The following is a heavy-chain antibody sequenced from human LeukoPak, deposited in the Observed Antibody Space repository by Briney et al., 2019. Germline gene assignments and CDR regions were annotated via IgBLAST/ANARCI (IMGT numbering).Heavy chain of an antibody. V-gene: IGHV3-74*01. CDR3: AKDLYSNSVGGDAFDI. CDR1: GFTFSRYW. CDR2: INSDGSST. Sequence: GGSLRLSCAASGFTFSRYWMHWVRQAPGKGLVWVSRINSDGSSTTYADSVKGRSATSRDNAKNTLYLQMNSLRAEDTAVYYCAKDLYSNSVGGDAFDIWGQGTMVTVSS. J-gene: IGHJ3*02. D-gene: IGHD4-11*01.